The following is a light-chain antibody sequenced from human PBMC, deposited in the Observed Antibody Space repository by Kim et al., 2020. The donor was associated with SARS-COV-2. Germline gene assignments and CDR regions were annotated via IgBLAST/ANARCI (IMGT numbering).Light chain of an antibody. V-gene: IGKV3-15*01. CDR3: QQYNNWPLT. J-gene: IGKJ1*01. CDR1: QSVSSN. Sequence: VSPGDRATLSCRASQSVSSNLAWYQQKPGQAPRLLIYGASTRATGIPARFSGSGSGTEFTLTISSLQSEDFAVYYCQQYNNWPLTFGQGTKVDIK. CDR2: GAS.